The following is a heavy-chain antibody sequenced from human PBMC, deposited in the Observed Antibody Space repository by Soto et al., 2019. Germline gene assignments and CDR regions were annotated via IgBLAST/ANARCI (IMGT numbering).Heavy chain of an antibody. CDR3: ARDCTYAVDY. J-gene: IGHJ4*02. CDR1: GFTFSDSA. V-gene: IGHV3-73*02. D-gene: IGHD2-2*01. CDR2: IRSKPFGHAT. Sequence: EVQLVESGGGLVQPGGSLKLSCAASGFTFSDSAVNWVRQASGKGLEWVGHIRSKPFGHATAYAASVRGRFTISRDDSKNMAYLQMNSLNTDDTAVYYCARDCTYAVDYWGQGTLVTVSS.